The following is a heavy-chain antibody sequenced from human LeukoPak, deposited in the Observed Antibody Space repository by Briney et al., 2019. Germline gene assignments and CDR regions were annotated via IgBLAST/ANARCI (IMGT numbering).Heavy chain of an antibody. J-gene: IGHJ3*02. Sequence: SETLSLICSVSRGSISSSNYYWGWIRQPPGKGLEWIGNIYYSGTTYYNPSLPSLKSRVTILVDTSKNQFSLKLRSVTAADTAVYYWAKPRKRGGAFDIWGQGTMVTVSS. V-gene: IGHV4-39*07. CDR2: IYYSGTT. CDR1: RGSISSSNYY. CDR3: AKPRKRGGAFDI. D-gene: IGHD6-6*01.